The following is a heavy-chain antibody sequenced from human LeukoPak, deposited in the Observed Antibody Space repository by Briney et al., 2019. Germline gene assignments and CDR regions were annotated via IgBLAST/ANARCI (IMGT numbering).Heavy chain of an antibody. CDR3: ARDHCSGGSCYRDYYYYYMDV. V-gene: IGHV4-61*02. CDR2: LYTGGST. CDR1: GGSISSGSYY. D-gene: IGHD2-15*01. J-gene: IGHJ6*03. Sequence: SETLSLTCTVSGGSISSGSYYWSWIRQPAGKGLEWIGRLYTGGSTNYNPSLNSHVTISVDQSKNQFSLKLSSVTAADTAVYYCARDHCSGGSCYRDYYYYYMDVWGKGTTVTVSS.